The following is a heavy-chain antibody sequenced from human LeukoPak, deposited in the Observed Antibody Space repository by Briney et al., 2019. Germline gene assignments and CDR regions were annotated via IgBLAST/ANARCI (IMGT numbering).Heavy chain of an antibody. J-gene: IGHJ3*02. CDR2: KFYSGRT. D-gene: IGHD2/OR15-2a*01. V-gene: IGHV4-59*01. CDR1: GGSISSDH. Sequence: SGTLSLTCTVPGGSISSDHWNWVRQPPGKGLEWIGCKFYSGRTYYNPSLKSRVTISVDLSKGQFSLRLTSVTAADTAVYYCARKNHFEIWGQGTLVTVSS. CDR3: ARKNHFEI.